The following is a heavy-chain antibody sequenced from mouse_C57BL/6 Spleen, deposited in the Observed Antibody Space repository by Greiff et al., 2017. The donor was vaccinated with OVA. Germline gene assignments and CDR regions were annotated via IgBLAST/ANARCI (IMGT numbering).Heavy chain of an antibody. CDR2: IDPSDSYP. CDR3: ARGGYGSSSLYYAMDY. CDR1: GYTFTSYW. V-gene: IGHV1-50*01. Sequence: QVQLQQPGAELVKPGASVKLSCKASGYTFTSYWMQWVKQRPGPGLEWIGAIDPSDSYPKYNQQFKGKATLTVDTSASTAYMQLSSLTSEDSAVYYCARGGYGSSSLYYAMDYWGQGTSVTVSS. J-gene: IGHJ4*01. D-gene: IGHD1-1*01.